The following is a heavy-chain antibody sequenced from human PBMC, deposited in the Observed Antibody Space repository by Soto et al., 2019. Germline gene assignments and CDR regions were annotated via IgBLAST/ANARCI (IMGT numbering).Heavy chain of an antibody. CDR2: IYNGGGT. CDR3: ASTRGSSYDY. J-gene: IGHJ4*02. V-gene: IGHV3-53*02. CDR1: GFTVSGNY. D-gene: IGHD6-6*01. Sequence: EVQLVETGGGLIQPGGSLRLSCAASGFTVSGNYMSWVRQAPGKGLEWVSVIYNGGGTYYADSVKGRFTISSDNSKNTLYLQRNSLRAEDTAVYYCASTRGSSYDYWGQGTLVTVSS.